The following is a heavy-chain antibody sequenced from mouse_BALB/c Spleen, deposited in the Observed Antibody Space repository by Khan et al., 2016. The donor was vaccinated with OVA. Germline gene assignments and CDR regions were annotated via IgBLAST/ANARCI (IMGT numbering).Heavy chain of an antibody. J-gene: IGHJ3*01. CDR2: ISPGSGDT. D-gene: IGHD1-2*01. V-gene: IGHV1-77*01. Sequence: QVQLQQPGTELARPGASVNLSCKASGYTFTDFYINWVKQRSGQGLEWIGEISPGSGDTYYNEKFKGKATLTADKSSSTAYMQLSSLTSEASAVYFCARRNYFGYTVAYWGQGTLVTVSA. CDR3: ARRNYFGYTVAY. CDR1: GYTFTDFY.